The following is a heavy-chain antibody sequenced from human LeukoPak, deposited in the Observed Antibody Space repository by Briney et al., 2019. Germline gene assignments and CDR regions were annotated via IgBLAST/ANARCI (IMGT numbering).Heavy chain of an antibody. CDR2: IRYDGSNK. CDR1: GFTFSSYG. J-gene: IGHJ4*02. V-gene: IGHV3-30*02. D-gene: IGHD3-3*01. Sequence: PGGSLRLSCAASGFTFSSYGMHWVRQAPGKGLGWVAFIRYDGSNKYYADSVKGRFTISRDISKNTLSLQMSSLRAEDTAVYYCAGGTDFWSGYSFDSWGQGTLVTVSS. CDR3: AGGTDFWSGYSFDS.